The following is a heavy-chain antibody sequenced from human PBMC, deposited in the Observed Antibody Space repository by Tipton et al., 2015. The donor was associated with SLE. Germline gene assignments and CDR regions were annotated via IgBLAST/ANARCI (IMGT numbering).Heavy chain of an antibody. CDR2: ISWNSGSI. Sequence: SLRLSCAASGFTFDDYAMHWVRQAPGKGLEWVSGISWNSGSIGYADSVKGRFTISRDNAKNSLYLQMNSLRAEDMALYYCAKGKGRGAFDIWGQGTMVTVSS. CDR3: AKGKGRGAFDI. J-gene: IGHJ3*02. V-gene: IGHV3-9*03. CDR1: GFTFDDYA.